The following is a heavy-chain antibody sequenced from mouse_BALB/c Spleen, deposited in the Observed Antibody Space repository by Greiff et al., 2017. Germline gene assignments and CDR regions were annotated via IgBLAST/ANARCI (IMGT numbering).Heavy chain of an antibody. V-gene: IGHV1-54*01. Sequence: QVQLKQSGAELVRPGTSVKVSCKASGYAFTNYLIEWVKQRPGQGLEWIGVINPGSGGTNYNEKFKGKATLTADKSSSTAYMQLSSLTSDDSAVYFCARKGVYCYGSDFAYWGQGTLVTVSA. J-gene: IGHJ3*01. CDR3: ARKGVYCYGSDFAY. D-gene: IGHD1-1*01. CDR1: GYAFTNYL. CDR2: INPGSGGT.